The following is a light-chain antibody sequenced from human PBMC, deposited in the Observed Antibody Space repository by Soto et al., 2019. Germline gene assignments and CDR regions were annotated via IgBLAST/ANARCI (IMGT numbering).Light chain of an antibody. Sequence: QSALTQPASVSGSPGQSITISCTGTSSDIGTYNYVSWYRQHPGKAPKLIIYEVTNRPSGVSDRFSGSKSGNTASLTISGLQAEDEADYYCNSYTSSITCVFGGGTKLTVL. V-gene: IGLV2-14*01. CDR3: NSYTSSITCV. J-gene: IGLJ3*02. CDR1: SSDIGTYNY. CDR2: EVT.